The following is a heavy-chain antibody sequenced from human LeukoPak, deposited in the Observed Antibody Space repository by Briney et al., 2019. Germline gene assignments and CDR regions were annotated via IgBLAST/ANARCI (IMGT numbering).Heavy chain of an antibody. D-gene: IGHD3-16*01. J-gene: IGHJ4*02. Sequence: GGSLRLSRAASGFTFSSYAMTWVRQAPGKGLEWVSAVSGSGGHTYYADSVKGRFTISRDNSKNTLYLQMDTLRAEDTAVYYCAKDAALYPFFFDYWGQGTLVTVSS. CDR3: AKDAALYPFFFDY. V-gene: IGHV3-23*01. CDR2: VSGSGGHT. CDR1: GFTFSSYA.